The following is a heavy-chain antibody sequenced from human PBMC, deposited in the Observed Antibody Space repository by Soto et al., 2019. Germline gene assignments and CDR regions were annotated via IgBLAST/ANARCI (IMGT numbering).Heavy chain of an antibody. CDR3: SRGPNSAYSWLDP. Sequence: PGGSLRLSCTTSGFTFSRYWMNWVRQPAGKGLEWVASIKYDGSEEHYVDSVKGRFTISRDNAKNSLYLEMNSLRAGDTAVYYCSRGPNSAYSWLDPWGQGTLVTVSS. V-gene: IGHV3-7*01. J-gene: IGHJ5*02. CDR1: GFTFSRYW. CDR2: IKYDGSEE. D-gene: IGHD5-12*01.